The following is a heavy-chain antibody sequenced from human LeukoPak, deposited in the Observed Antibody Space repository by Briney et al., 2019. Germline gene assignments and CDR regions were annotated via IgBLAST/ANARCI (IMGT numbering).Heavy chain of an antibody. CDR1: GGSISSYY. D-gene: IGHD6-13*01. CDR3: ARRITSSWYGYYFDY. J-gene: IGHJ4*02. CDR2: IYYSGST. Sequence: SETLSLTCTVSGGSISSYYWSWIRQPPGKGLEWIGYIYYSGSTNYNPSLKSRVTISVDTSKNQFSLNLSSVTAADTAVYYCARRITSSWYGYYFDYWGQGTLVTVSS. V-gene: IGHV4-59*08.